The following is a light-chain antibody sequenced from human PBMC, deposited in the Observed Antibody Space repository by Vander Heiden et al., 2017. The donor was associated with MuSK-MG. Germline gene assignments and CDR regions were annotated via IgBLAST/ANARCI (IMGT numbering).Light chain of an antibody. CDR1: SSNIGSNS. Sequence: QSVLTQPPSVSGTPGQRVTISCSGSSSNIGSNSVHWYQQVPGTAPKLRLYTNDQRPSGVPDRFSGAKSGTSASLAISGLQSEDEADYYCASWDDSLKGWVFGGGTKLTVL. CDR2: TND. J-gene: IGLJ3*02. CDR3: ASWDDSLKGWV. V-gene: IGLV1-44*01.